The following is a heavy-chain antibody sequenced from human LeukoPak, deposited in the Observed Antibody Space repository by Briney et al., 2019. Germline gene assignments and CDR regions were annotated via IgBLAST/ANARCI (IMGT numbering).Heavy chain of an antibody. Sequence: SETLSLTCTVSGASISSSSYYWAWIRQPPGKGLEWVGSVYYSGSTFYNPSLESRLTISVDTSKNQFSLNLSSVTAADTAVYYCARHGEADVWGSPFDSWGQGTLVIVSS. D-gene: IGHD3-16*01. J-gene: IGHJ4*02. CDR3: ARHGEADVWGSPFDS. CDR2: VYYSGST. V-gene: IGHV4-39*01. CDR1: GASISSSSYY.